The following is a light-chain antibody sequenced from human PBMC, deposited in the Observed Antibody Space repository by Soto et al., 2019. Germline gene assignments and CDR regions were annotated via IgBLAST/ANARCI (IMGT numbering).Light chain of an antibody. CDR2: GAS. CDR3: QQYGNSPET. J-gene: IGKJ3*01. V-gene: IGKV3-20*01. Sequence: EIVLTQSPGTLSLSPGERVTLSCRASQSVNSNYLAWYQQRPGQAPRLLIYGASTRATGIPDRFTGRGSGTDLSLTISGLEPGNFAVYYCQQYGNSPETFGPGTKLEIK. CDR1: QSVNSNY.